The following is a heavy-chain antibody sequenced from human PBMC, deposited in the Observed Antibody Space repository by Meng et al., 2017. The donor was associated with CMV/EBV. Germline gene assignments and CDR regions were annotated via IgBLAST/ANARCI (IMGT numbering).Heavy chain of an antibody. Sequence: GESLKISCAASGFTFDDYGMSWVRQAPGKELEWVSGINWNGGSTGYADSVKGRFTISRDNAKNSLYLQMNSLRAEDTALYHCARDRGYYDSSGYYPVLDYYYGMDVWGQGTTVTVSS. CDR1: GFTFDDYG. CDR2: INWNGGST. V-gene: IGHV3-20*01. CDR3: ARDRGYYDSSGYYPVLDYYYGMDV. J-gene: IGHJ6*02. D-gene: IGHD3-22*01.